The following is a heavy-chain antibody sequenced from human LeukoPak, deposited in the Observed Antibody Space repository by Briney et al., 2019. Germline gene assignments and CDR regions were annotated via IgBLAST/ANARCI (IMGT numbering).Heavy chain of an antibody. CDR1: GGSISSSSYY. D-gene: IGHD2-21*02. CDR3: ARHGSIVVVTAILGLDY. CDR2: IYYSGST. Sequence: PSETLSPTCTVSGGSISSSSYYWGWIRQPPGKGLEWIGSIYYSGSTYYNPSLKSRVTISVDTSKNQFSLKLSSVTAADTAVYYCARHGSIVVVTAILGLDYWGQGTLVTVSS. V-gene: IGHV4-39*01. J-gene: IGHJ4*02.